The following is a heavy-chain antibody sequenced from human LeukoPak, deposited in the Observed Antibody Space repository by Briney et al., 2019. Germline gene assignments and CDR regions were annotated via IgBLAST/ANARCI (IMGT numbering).Heavy chain of an antibody. CDR2: MNPNSGNT. D-gene: IGHD2-2*01. J-gene: IGHJ6*03. Sequence: GASVKVSCKASGYTFTSYDINWVRQATGQGLEWMGWMNPNSGNTGYAQKFQGRVTMTRNTSISTAYMELSSLRSEDTAVYYCARGVPAWTLYYYYYMDVWGKGTTVNVSS. V-gene: IGHV1-8*01. CDR3: ARGVPAWTLYYYYYMDV. CDR1: GYTFTSYD.